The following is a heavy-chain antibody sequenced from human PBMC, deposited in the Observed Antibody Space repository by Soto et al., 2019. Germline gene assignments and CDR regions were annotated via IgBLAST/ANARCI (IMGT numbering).Heavy chain of an antibody. CDR1: GYTFTSYG. CDR3: ARPPVAYDAFYI. Sequence: QVQLVQSGAEVKKPGASVMVSCKASGYTFTSYGISWVRQAPGQGLEWMGWIRAYNGKTNYVQKLQGRVIMTTDTATSADYMELKILKSNDTAVYSCARPPVAYDAFYIWGQGTIVTVSS. CDR2: IRAYNGKT. J-gene: IGHJ3*02. V-gene: IGHV1-18*01. D-gene: IGHD2-15*01.